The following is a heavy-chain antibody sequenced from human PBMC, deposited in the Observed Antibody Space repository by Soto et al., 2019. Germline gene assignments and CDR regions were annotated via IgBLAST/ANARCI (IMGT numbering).Heavy chain of an antibody. Sequence: GGSLRLSCAASGFTFSSYAMSWVRQAPGKGLEWVSAISGSGGSTYYADSVKGRFTISRDNSKNTLYLQMNSLRAEDTAVYYCACPPAQQLAPSPRYWYFDLWGRGTLVTVSS. V-gene: IGHV3-23*01. J-gene: IGHJ2*01. CDR3: ACPPAQQLAPSPRYWYFDL. CDR2: ISGSGGST. CDR1: GFTFSSYA. D-gene: IGHD6-13*01.